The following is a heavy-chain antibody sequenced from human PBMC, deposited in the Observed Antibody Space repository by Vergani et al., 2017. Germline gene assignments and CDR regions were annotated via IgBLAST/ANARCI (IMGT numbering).Heavy chain of an antibody. J-gene: IGHJ1*01. D-gene: IGHD3-22*01. Sequence: QVQLVQSGAEVKKHGASVKVSCKVSGYTLTELSMHWVRQAPGKGLEWMGGFDPEDGETIYAQKFQGRVTMTEDTSTDTAYMELSSLRSEDTAVYYCATEQRGTMIVGVITGFQHWGQGTLVTVSS. CDR3: ATEQRGTMIVGVITGFQH. CDR2: FDPEDGET. CDR1: GYTLTELS. V-gene: IGHV1-24*01.